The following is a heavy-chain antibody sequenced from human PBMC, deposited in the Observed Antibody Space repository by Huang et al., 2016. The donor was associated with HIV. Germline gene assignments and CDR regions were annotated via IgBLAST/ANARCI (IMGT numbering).Heavy chain of an antibody. CDR3: ARHDGARPGWVDN. CDR1: GYRFTKYW. Sequence: EVQLVQSGAEVKKPGESLKISCKGSGYRFTKYWIGWVRQMPVKVLEWMGIIYPVDSDTRYSPSFQGQVTISADKSITTAYLQWSSLKASDTAIYYCARHDGARPGWVDNWGQGTLVTVSS. J-gene: IGHJ5*02. V-gene: IGHV5-51*01. D-gene: IGHD4-17*01. CDR2: IYPVDSDT.